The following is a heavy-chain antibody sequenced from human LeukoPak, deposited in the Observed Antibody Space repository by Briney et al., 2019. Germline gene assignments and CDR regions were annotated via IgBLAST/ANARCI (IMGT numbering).Heavy chain of an antibody. CDR2: INQEGSEK. V-gene: IGHV3-7*05. CDR3: ARDKSYGDSEDY. D-gene: IGHD4-17*01. Sequence: GGSLRLSCAASGFTFSNYWMSWVRQAPGKGLEWVANINQEGSEKYYVDSVKGRFTISRDNAKNSLYLQMNSLRAEDAAVYYCARDKSYGDSEDYWGQGTMVTVSS. CDR1: GFTFSNYW. J-gene: IGHJ4*02.